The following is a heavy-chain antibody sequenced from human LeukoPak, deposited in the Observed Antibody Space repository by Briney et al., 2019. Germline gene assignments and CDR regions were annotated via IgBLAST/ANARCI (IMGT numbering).Heavy chain of an antibody. D-gene: IGHD3-10*01. Sequence: PGGSLRLSCAASGFTFSSYGMHWVRQAPGKGLEWVTFIRYDGTNKYYADSVKGRFTISRDNAKNSLYLQMNSPRAEDTAVYYCARAAHYYGSGSYAFDIWGQGTMVTVSS. CDR2: IRYDGTNK. CDR1: GFTFSSYG. J-gene: IGHJ3*02. V-gene: IGHV3-30*02. CDR3: ARAAHYYGSGSYAFDI.